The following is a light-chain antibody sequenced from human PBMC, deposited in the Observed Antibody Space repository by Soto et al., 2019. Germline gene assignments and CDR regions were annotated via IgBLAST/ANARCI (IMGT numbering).Light chain of an antibody. Sequence: EIVLTQSPATLSLSPGERPTLPCRASQSVSSYLAWYQQKPGQAPRLLSYDASNRATGIPARFSGSGSGTDFTLTISSLEPEDFAVYYCQQRSNWPPSITFGQGTRLEI. CDR3: QQRSNWPPSIT. J-gene: IGKJ5*01. V-gene: IGKV3-11*01. CDR1: QSVSSY. CDR2: DAS.